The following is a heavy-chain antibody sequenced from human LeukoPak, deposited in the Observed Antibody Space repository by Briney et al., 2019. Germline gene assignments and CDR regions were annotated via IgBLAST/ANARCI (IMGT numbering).Heavy chain of an antibody. CDR2: IYSGGST. CDR1: GLTVSSNY. CDR3: VCSSWYGIDY. Sequence: GGSLRLSCAASGLTVSSNYMSWVSQAPGKGLEGVSVIYSGGSTYYADSVTGRFTISRDNSKNTLYLQMNSLRAGDTAVYYFVCSSWYGIDYWGQGTLVTVSS. D-gene: IGHD6-13*01. J-gene: IGHJ4*02. V-gene: IGHV3-53*01.